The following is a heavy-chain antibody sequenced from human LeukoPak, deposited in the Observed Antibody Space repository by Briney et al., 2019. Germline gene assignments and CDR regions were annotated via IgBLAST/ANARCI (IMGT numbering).Heavy chain of an antibody. CDR2: IKQDGSEK. V-gene: IGHV3-7*01. D-gene: IGHD2-21*01. Sequence: GGSLRLSCAASGFTFSNYWMSWVRQAPGKGPEGVANIKQDGSEKYYVDSVKGRFTISRDNAKNSLYLQMNSLRAEDTAVYYCARETNIVVVGGAFDIWGKGTMVTVSS. J-gene: IGHJ3*02. CDR1: GFTFSNYW. CDR3: ARETNIVVVGGAFDI.